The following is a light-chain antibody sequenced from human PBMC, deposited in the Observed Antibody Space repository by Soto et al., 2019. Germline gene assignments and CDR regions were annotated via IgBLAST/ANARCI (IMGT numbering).Light chain of an antibody. CDR1: QDIRIY. CDR3: QQYYTLPLT. CDR2: DAS. Sequence: DIQMTQSPSSLSASVGDRVTITCRASQDIRIYLNWYHQKPGKAPKLLISDASSLEGGVPSRFSGSGAVTEFTFTISSLQPDDIATYYCQQYYTLPLTFGGGTKVEIK. J-gene: IGKJ4*01. V-gene: IGKV1-33*01.